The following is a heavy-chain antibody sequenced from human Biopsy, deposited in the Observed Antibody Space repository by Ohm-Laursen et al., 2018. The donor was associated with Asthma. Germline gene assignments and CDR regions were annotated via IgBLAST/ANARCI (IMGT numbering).Heavy chain of an antibody. CDR1: GFTVSRDH. J-gene: IGHJ4*02. D-gene: IGHD6-19*01. Sequence: GSLRLSCAASGFTVSRDHMFWVRQAPGKGLEWVSVIYSGGTSHTADSVRGRFTISRDFSKNTLHLQMHSLRAEDTAVYYCAGGDSSGWSHYYFDYWGQGTLVTVSS. CDR3: AGGDSSGWSHYYFDY. V-gene: IGHV3-53*01. CDR2: IYSGGTS.